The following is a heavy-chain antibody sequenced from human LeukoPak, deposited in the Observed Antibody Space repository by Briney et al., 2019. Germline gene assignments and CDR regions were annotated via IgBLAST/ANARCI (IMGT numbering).Heavy chain of an antibody. CDR1: GYTFTSYG. J-gene: IGHJ5*02. CDR3: ARGIRRYCSGGSCYPYNWFDP. CDR2: ISAYNGNT. D-gene: IGHD2-15*01. Sequence: ASVKVSCKASGYTFTSYGISWVRQAPGQGLEWMGWISAYNGNTNYAQKLQGRVTMTTDTSTSTAYMELRSLRSDDTAVYYCARGIRRYCSGGSCYPYNWFDPWGQGTLVTVSS. V-gene: IGHV1-18*01.